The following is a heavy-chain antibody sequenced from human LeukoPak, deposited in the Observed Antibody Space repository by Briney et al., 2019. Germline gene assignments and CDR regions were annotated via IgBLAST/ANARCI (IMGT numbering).Heavy chain of an antibody. CDR1: GYTFTGYY. J-gene: IGHJ5*02. V-gene: IGHV1-2*02. CDR2: INPNSGGT. Sequence: ASAKVSCKASGYTFTGYYMHWVRQAPGQGLEWMGWINPNSGGTNYAQKFQGRVTMTRDTSISTAYMELSRLRSDVTAVYYCARCGSYAYWFDPWGQGTLVTVSS. D-gene: IGHD1-26*01. CDR3: ARCGSYAYWFDP.